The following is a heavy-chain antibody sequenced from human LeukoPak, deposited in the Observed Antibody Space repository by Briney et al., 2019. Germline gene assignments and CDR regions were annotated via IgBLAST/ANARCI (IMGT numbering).Heavy chain of an antibody. D-gene: IGHD1-26*01. CDR3: AKDWWDE. Sequence: GLQLVSTISPTATITYYAYSVNRPFTISRYISKSKLYLQMASLRADDTAVYYCAKDWWDEWGQGTLVTVSS. V-gene: IGHV3-23*01. CDR2: ISPTATIT. J-gene: IGHJ4*02.